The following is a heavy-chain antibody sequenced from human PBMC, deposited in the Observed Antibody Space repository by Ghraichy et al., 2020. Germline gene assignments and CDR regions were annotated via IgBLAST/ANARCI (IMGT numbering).Heavy chain of an antibody. CDR1: GASISPYY. V-gene: IGHV4-59*12. Sequence: SETLSLTCTVSGASISPYYWNWIRQPPGKGLEWIGNVHYTGSTNYNPSLKSRVTISADTSKNKFSLKLSSVTAADTAVYYCARDRVGIGIDFWGQGTLVTVSS. CDR3: ARDRVGIGIDF. J-gene: IGHJ4*02. D-gene: IGHD2-21*01. CDR2: VHYTGST.